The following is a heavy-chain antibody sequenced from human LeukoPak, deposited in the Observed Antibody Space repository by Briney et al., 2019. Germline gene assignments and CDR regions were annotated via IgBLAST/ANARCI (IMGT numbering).Heavy chain of an antibody. D-gene: IGHD3-9*01. J-gene: IGHJ4*02. Sequence: GGSLRLSCAASGFTFSSYSMNWVCQAPGKGLEWVSSISSSSSYIYYADSVKGRFTISRDNAKNSLYLQMNSLRAEDTAVYYCAREGGGALRYFALDYWGQGTLVTVSS. CDR1: GFTFSSYS. CDR3: AREGGGALRYFALDY. V-gene: IGHV3-21*01. CDR2: ISSSSSYI.